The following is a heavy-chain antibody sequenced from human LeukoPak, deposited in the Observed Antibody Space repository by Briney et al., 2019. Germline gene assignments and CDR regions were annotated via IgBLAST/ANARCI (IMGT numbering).Heavy chain of an antibody. CDR2: ISGSGTYT. CDR3: AKDWDSGSYFADH. D-gene: IGHD1-26*01. CDR1: GFTFSSYS. J-gene: IGHJ4*02. Sequence: GGSLRLSCAASGFTFSSYSMNWVRQAPGKGLEWVSGISGSGTYTYDADSVKGRFSISRDNSKNTLYLQMNDLRAEDTALYYCAKDWDSGSYFADHWGQGTLVAVSS. V-gene: IGHV3-23*01.